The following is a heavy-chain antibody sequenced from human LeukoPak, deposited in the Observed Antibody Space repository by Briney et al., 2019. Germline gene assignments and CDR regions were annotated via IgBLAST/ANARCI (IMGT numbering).Heavy chain of an antibody. D-gene: IGHD5-12*01. CDR3: ARVRVRNGWLRSLLSSPFDY. CDR1: GYTFTSYG. J-gene: IGHJ4*02. Sequence: PVKVSCKASGYTFTSYGISWVRQAPGQGLEWMGWISAYNGNTNYAQKLQGRVTMTTDTSTSTAYMELRSLRSDDTAVYYCARVRVRNGWLRSLLSSPFDYWGQGTLVTVSS. CDR2: ISAYNGNT. V-gene: IGHV1-18*01.